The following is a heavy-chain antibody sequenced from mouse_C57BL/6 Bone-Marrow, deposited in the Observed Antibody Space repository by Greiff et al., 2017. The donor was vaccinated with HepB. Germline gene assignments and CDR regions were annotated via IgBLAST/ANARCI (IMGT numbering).Heavy chain of an antibody. D-gene: IGHD1-1*01. V-gene: IGHV5-4*01. Sequence: DVQLQESGGGLVKPGGSLKLSCAASGFTFSSYAMSWVRQTPEKRLEWVATISDGGSYTYYPDNVKGRFTISRDNAKNNLYLQMSHLKSEDTAMYYCARDSRAWFAYWGQGTLVTVSA. CDR1: GFTFSSYA. J-gene: IGHJ3*01. CDR2: ISDGGSYT. CDR3: ARDSRAWFAY.